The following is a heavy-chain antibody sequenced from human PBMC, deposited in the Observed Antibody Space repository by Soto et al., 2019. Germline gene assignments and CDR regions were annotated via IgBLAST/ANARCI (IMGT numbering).Heavy chain of an antibody. V-gene: IGHV4-39*02. CDR3: AAQTYVAKGYHFET. CDR2: IYYIGNT. Sequence: SETMYLTCTVSIGSISTRSSYWGWNRQPPGKGLEWIGSIYYIGNTYYNPSLKSRVAISIDSSKTRFSLNLNSLTTADTAVYYRAAQTYVAKGYHFETWGQEIMVTVSS. CDR1: IGSISTRSSY. J-gene: IGHJ4*02. D-gene: IGHD1-1*01.